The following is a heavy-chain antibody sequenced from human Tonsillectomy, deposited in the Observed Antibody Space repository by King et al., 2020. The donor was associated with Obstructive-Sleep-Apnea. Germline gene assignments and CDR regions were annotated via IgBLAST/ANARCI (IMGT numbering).Heavy chain of an antibody. D-gene: IGHD3-22*01. CDR2: IRSKAYGGST. CDR1: GFRFRDFD. J-gene: IGHJ4*02. Sequence: VQLVESGGGLVQPGRSLRLSCTASGFRFRDFDMIWIRQAPGTGLEWVGFIRSKAYGGSTEYAASVKGRFTISRDDSKSIAYLQMNSLKTEDTAVYHCTRKYYYDTPGNAIDYWGQGTLVTVSS. V-gene: IGHV3-49*03. CDR3: TRKYYYDTPGNAIDY.